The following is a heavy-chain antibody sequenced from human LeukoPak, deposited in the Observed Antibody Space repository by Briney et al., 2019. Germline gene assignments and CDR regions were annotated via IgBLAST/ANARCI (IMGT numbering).Heavy chain of an antibody. Sequence: ASVKVSCKASGYTFTSYYMHWVRQAPGQGLEWMGIINPSGGSTSYAQKFQGRVTMTRDTSTNTVYMELSSLRSEDTAVYYCARAMGDVEMATRGAFDIWGQGTMVTVSS. D-gene: IGHD5-24*01. J-gene: IGHJ3*02. CDR3: ARAMGDVEMATRGAFDI. V-gene: IGHV1-46*01. CDR1: GYTFTSYY. CDR2: INPSGGST.